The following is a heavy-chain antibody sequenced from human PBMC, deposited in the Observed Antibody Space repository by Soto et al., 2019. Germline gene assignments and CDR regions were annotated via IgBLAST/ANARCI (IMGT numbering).Heavy chain of an antibody. D-gene: IGHD3-16*02. Sequence: QVQLVESGGGVVQPGRSLRLSCAASGFTFSSYAMHWVRQAPGKGLEWVAVISYDGSNKYYADSVKGRFTISRDNSKNTLYLQMNSLRAGDTAVYYCASCLVTGFYYGMDVWGQGTTVTVSS. CDR2: ISYDGSNK. CDR1: GFTFSSYA. CDR3: ASCLVTGFYYGMDV. J-gene: IGHJ6*02. V-gene: IGHV3-30-3*01.